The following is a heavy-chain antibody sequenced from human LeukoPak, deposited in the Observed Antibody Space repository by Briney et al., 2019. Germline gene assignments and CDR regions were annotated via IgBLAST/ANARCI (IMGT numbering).Heavy chain of an antibody. V-gene: IGHV3-9*01. D-gene: IGHD6-13*01. J-gene: IGHJ3*02. Sequence: PGGSLRLSCAASGFTFDDYAMHWVRQAPGKGLEWVSGISWNSGSIGYADSVKGRFTISRDNAKNSLYLQMNSLRAEDTALYYCAKSRAAAGSDAFDIWGQGTMVTVSS. CDR3: AKSRAAAGSDAFDI. CDR2: ISWNSGSI. CDR1: GFTFDDYA.